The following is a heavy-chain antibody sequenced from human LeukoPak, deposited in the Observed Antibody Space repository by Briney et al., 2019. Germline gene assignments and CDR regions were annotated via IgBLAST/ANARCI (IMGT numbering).Heavy chain of an antibody. CDR2: IFPGDSDT. CDR3: AREDSGGWRHFDS. V-gene: IGHV5-51*01. CDR1: GYTFTDYW. J-gene: IGHJ4*02. Sequence: GESLKISCQVSGYTFTDYWIGWVRHVSGKGLVWMGIIFPGDSDTKYSPSFQGHVTISVDKSISTAYLQWSSLKASDTATYYCAREDSGGWRHFDSWGQGTLVTVFS. D-gene: IGHD6-19*01.